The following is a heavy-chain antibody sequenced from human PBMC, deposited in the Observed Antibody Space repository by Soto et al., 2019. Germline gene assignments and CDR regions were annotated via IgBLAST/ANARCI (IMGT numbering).Heavy chain of an antibody. J-gene: IGHJ4*02. V-gene: IGHV4-59*08. CDR2: IYYSGST. CDR1: GGSISSYY. Sequence: TLSLTCTVSGGSISSYYWSWIRQPPGKGLEWIGYIYYSGSTNYNPSLKSRVTISVDTSKNQFSLKLSSVTAADTAVYYCARRYGYSFDYWGQGTRVTVAS. CDR3: ARRYGYSFDY. D-gene: IGHD1-1*01.